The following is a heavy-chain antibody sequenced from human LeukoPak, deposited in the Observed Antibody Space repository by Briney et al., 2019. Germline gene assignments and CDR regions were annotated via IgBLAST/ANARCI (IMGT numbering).Heavy chain of an antibody. CDR3: ARDYGGAFDI. Sequence: GRSLRLSCAASGFNFDEYAVHWVRQAPGKGLEWVSGISWNSGSIGYADSVKGRFAISRDNAENSLYLQMNSLRAEDTAVYYCARDYGGAFDIWGQGTMVTVSS. CDR1: GFNFDEYA. J-gene: IGHJ3*02. D-gene: IGHD3-16*01. V-gene: IGHV3-9*01. CDR2: ISWNSGSI.